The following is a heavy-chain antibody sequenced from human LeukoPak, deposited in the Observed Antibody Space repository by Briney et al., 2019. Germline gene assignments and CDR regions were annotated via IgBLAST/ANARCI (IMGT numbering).Heavy chain of an antibody. V-gene: IGHV1-8*01. CDR2: MNPNSGNT. Sequence: GASVTVSCKASGYTFTSYDINWVRQAPGQGLEWMGWMNPNSGNTGYAQKFQGRVTMTRNTSISTAYMELSSLRSEDTAVYYCARDILGFGELSYNWFDPWGQGTLVTVSS. J-gene: IGHJ5*02. D-gene: IGHD3-10*01. CDR1: GYTFTSYD. CDR3: ARDILGFGELSYNWFDP.